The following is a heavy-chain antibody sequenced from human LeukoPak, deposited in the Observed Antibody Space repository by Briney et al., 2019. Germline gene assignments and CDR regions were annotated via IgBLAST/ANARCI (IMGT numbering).Heavy chain of an antibody. CDR1: GYSISSGHY. CDR3: ARERGTGYYYYYGMDV. J-gene: IGHJ6*04. CDR2: IYHSGST. V-gene: IGHV4-38-2*02. D-gene: IGHD1-14*01. Sequence: SETLSLTCAVSGYSISSGHYWGWIRQPPGKGLEWIGSIYHSGSTYYNPSLKSRVTISVDTSKNQFSLKLSSVTAADTAVYYCARERGTGYYYYYGMDVWGKGTTVTVSS.